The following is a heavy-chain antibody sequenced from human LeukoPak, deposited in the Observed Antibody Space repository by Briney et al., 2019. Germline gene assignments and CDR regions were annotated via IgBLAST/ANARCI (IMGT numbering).Heavy chain of an antibody. V-gene: IGHV3-30*02. Sequence: TGGSLRLSCAASGFTFSSYAMSWVRQAPGKGLEWVAFIRYDGSNKYYADSVKGRFTISRDNSKNTVYLQMNSLRAEDTAVYYCAAPGVPAATYYFDYWGRGTLVTVSS. D-gene: IGHD2-2*01. CDR3: AAPGVPAATYYFDY. CDR1: GFTFSSYA. J-gene: IGHJ4*02. CDR2: IRYDGSNK.